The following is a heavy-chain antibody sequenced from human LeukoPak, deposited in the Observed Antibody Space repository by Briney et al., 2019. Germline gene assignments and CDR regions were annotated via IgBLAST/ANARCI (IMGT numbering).Heavy chain of an antibody. CDR1: GFTFSSYT. D-gene: IGHD4-17*01. J-gene: IGHJ4*02. CDR2: ISSNGGST. Sequence: PGGSLRLSCSASGFTFSSYTMHWVRQAPGKGLEYVSGISSNGGSTYYADSVKGRFTVSRDNSKNTLYLQMSSLRAEDTAVYYCVKDGGLRHPYYFDYWGQGTLVTVSS. V-gene: IGHV3-64D*06. CDR3: VKDGGLRHPYYFDY.